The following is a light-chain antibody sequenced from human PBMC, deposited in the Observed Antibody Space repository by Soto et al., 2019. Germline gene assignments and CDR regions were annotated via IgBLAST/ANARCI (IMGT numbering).Light chain of an antibody. CDR3: HKYNNWPYT. V-gene: IGKV3-15*01. CDR1: QSVSNY. CDR2: DAS. Sequence: EIVMTQSPVNLSVSPGERAALSCRASQSVSNYLAWYQQKPGQAPRLLIYDASTRATGIPARFSGSGSGTEFTLTISSLQSEDFAVYYCHKYNNWPYTFGQGTKLQIK. J-gene: IGKJ2*01.